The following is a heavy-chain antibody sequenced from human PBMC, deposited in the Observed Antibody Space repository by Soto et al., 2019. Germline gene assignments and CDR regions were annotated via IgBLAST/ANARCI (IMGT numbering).Heavy chain of an antibody. CDR3: ARVHSYYYYYMDV. CDR2: ISSSGRTI. Sequence: GGSLRLSCAASGFTLSTYTMNWVRQAPGKGLEWVSYISSSGRTIYYADSVKGRFTISRDNAKNSLYLQMNSLRAEDTAVYYCARVHSYYYYYMDVWGKGTTVTVSS. J-gene: IGHJ6*03. CDR1: GFTLSTYT. V-gene: IGHV3-48*04.